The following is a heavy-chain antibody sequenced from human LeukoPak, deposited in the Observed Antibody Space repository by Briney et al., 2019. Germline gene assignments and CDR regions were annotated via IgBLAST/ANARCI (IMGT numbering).Heavy chain of an antibody. V-gene: IGHV3-74*01. D-gene: IGHD6-19*01. CDR3: ARISSGWYSDY. CDR1: GFTFSSYW. CDR2: INSDGSRT. J-gene: IGHJ4*02. Sequence: GGSLRLSCAASGFTFSSYWMHWVRQAPGKGLVWVARINSDGSRTSYADSVKGRFTISRDNAKNTLNLQMNSLRAEDTAVYYCARISSGWYSDYWGQGTLVTVSA.